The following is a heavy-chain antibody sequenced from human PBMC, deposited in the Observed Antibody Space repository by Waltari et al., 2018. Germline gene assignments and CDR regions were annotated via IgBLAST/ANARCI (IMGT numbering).Heavy chain of an antibody. D-gene: IGHD1-1*01. CDR2: IDWDDDK. Sequence: QVTLKESGPALVKPTQTLTLTCTFSGFSLSTSGMRVSWIRQPPGKALEWLARIDWDDDKFYSTSLKTRLTISKDTSKNQVVLTMTNMDPVDTATYYCARMMWKEADAFDIWGQGAMVTVSS. CDR1: GFSLSTSGMR. J-gene: IGHJ3*02. CDR3: ARMMWKEADAFDI. V-gene: IGHV2-70*04.